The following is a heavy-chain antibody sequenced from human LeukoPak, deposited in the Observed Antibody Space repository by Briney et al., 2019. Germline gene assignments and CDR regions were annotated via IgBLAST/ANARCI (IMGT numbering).Heavy chain of an antibody. CDR1: GFTFSSYG. CDR2: ISYDGSNK. V-gene: IGHV3-33*08. CDR3: ARDRDYYDSSGYFGN. J-gene: IGHJ4*02. Sequence: GRSLRLSCAASGFTFSSYGMHWVRQAPGKGLEWVAVISYDGSNKYSADSVKGRFTISRDNSKNTLYLQMNSLRAEDTAVYYCARDRDYYDSSGYFGNWGQGTLVTVSS. D-gene: IGHD3-22*01.